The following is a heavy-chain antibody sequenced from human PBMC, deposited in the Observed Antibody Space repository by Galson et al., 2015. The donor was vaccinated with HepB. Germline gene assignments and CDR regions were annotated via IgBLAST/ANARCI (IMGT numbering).Heavy chain of an antibody. D-gene: IGHD7-27*01. CDR2: ISSSGRGYI. CDR1: GFTFSNYN. J-gene: IGHJ4*02. V-gene: IGHV3-48*02. Sequence: SLRLSCAASGFTFSNYNMNWFRQTPGKGLEWVSYISSSGRGYIFYADSVKGRFTVSRGDAKNSLYLEMNSLRNEDTAVYYCARDKPTWGADYWGQGALVTVSS. CDR3: ARDKPTWGADY.